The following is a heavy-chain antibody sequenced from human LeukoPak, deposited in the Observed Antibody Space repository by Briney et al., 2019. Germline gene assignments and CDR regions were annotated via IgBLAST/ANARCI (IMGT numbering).Heavy chain of an antibody. V-gene: IGHV3-48*03. Sequence: GGSLRLSCAASGFTFSSSEMNSVRQAPGKGLEWVSYIGSSDTTVHYADSVEGRFTISRDNAKNSLYLQMNSLRAEDTAIYYCARLTVTTKDAFEIWGQGTMVIVSS. D-gene: IGHD4-17*01. CDR3: ARLTVTTKDAFEI. CDR2: IGSSDTTV. J-gene: IGHJ3*02. CDR1: GFTFSSSE.